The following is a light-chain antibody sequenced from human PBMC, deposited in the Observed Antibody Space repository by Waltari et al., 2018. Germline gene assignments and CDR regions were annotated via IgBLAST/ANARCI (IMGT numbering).Light chain of an antibody. V-gene: IGKV3-11*01. Sequence: EIVLTQSPATLSLSPGERGTLSFRASQGVGSNLAWYQQKPGQAPRLLIYDASNRATGVPARFSGSGSGTDFTLTISSLEPEDFAVYYCQQRGTWPLTFGGGTKVEIK. CDR2: DAS. CDR3: QQRGTWPLT. CDR1: QGVGSN. J-gene: IGKJ4*01.